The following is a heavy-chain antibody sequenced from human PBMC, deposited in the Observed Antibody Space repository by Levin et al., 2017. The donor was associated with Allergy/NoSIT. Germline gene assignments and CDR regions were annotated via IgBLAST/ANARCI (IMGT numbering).Heavy chain of an antibody. J-gene: IGHJ3*01. D-gene: IGHD5-12*01. CDR2: ISTTSSYT. CDR1: GFTFSDYY. Sequence: SCSASGFTFSDYYMSWIRQAPGKGPEWISYISTTSSYTNYADSVKGRFTISRDNAKSSLNLQMKSLRAEDTAVYYCARDKLGGDSGYASFDAFDLRGQGKLVTVSS. CDR3: ARDKLGGDSGYASFDAFDL. V-gene: IGHV3-11*05.